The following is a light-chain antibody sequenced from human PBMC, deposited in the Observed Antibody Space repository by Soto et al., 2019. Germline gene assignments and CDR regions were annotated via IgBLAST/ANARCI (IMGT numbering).Light chain of an antibody. CDR3: QYYDSFRT. Sequence: EIVLTQSPGTLSLSPGERATLSCRASQSVDSTYLTWYQQKPGQAPRLLIYGASGRATGIPDRFSGSGSGTDCTLTISRLEPEDFAVYFCQYYDSFRTFGQGTKVEIK. V-gene: IGKV3-20*01. CDR1: QSVDSTY. CDR2: GAS. J-gene: IGKJ1*01.